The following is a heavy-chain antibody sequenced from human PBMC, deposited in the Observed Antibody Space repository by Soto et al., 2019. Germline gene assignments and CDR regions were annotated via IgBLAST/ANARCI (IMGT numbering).Heavy chain of an antibody. CDR3: AKDRLGGNFDY. Sequence: VQLLDSGGGLVQPGGSLRLSFAASGVTFNNYAMNWVRQAPGKGLEWVATISGTGGSTYYADSVKGRFTISRDNSKNTLYLQMNSLRVEDTAVYYCAKDRLGGNFDYWGQGTQVTVSS. V-gene: IGHV3-23*01. CDR1: GVTFNNYA. CDR2: ISGTGGST. J-gene: IGHJ4*02.